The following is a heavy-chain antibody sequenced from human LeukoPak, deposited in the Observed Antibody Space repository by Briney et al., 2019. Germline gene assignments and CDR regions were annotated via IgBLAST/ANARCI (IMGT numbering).Heavy chain of an antibody. CDR2: IKQDGSEK. V-gene: IGHV3-7*01. Sequence: PGGSLTLTCAASGCTFSSYWMSWVRQPPGKGLEWVANIKQDGSEKYYVDSVKGQFTISRDNAKNSLYLQMNSLRAEDTAVYYCARLIGWLHRKGYGMDVWGEGTTVTVSS. CDR1: GCTFSSYW. J-gene: IGHJ6*04. D-gene: IGHD5-24*01. CDR3: ARLIGWLHRKGYGMDV.